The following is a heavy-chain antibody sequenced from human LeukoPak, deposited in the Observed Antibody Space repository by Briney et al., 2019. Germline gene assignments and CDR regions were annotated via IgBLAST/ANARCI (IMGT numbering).Heavy chain of an antibody. CDR1: GFTFSSFA. Sequence: GGSLRLSCAASGFTFSSFAMNWVRQAPGKGLEWVSYISSSGSTINYADSVKGRFTISRDNAKNSLYLQMNSLRAEDTAVYYCARRGYSGSYSHFDYWGQGTLVTVSS. V-gene: IGHV3-48*03. J-gene: IGHJ4*02. CDR3: ARRGYSGSYSHFDY. D-gene: IGHD1-26*01. CDR2: ISSSGSTI.